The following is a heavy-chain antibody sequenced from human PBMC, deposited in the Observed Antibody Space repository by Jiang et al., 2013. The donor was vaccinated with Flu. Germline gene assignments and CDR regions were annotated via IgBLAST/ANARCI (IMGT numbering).Heavy chain of an antibody. CDR1: GYTFTNYG. Sequence: PGPSVKVSCKASGYTFTNYGMGWVRQAPGQGLEWMGWINTNNGKPTYAQGFTGRFVFSLDTSVSTAYLQISSLKADDTAVYYCARGHLESIQHWGQGTLVTVSS. CDR2: INTNNGKP. J-gene: IGHJ1*01. V-gene: IGHV7-4-1*02. CDR3: ARGHLESIQH.